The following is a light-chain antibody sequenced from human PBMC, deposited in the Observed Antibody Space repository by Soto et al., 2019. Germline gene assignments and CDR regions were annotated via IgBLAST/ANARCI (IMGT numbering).Light chain of an antibody. J-gene: IGLJ1*01. CDR3: AAWDDSLNGFFV. CDR2: NSD. V-gene: IGLV1-44*01. Sequence: QSVLTQPPSASGTPGQRVTVSCSGSSSNIGINTVNWYQHLPGTAPKLLIYNSDQRPSGVPDRISVSKSGSSASLAIGGLQSEDEADYYCAAWDDSLNGFFVFGPGTKVTVL. CDR1: SSNIGINT.